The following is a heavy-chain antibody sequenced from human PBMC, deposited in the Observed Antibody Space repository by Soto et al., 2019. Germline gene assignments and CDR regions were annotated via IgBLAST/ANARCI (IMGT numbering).Heavy chain of an antibody. CDR3: AKRDVPHTTSNAYFYDH. Sequence: EVQLLQSGGGLVQPGGSLTLSCGVSGFPFAPSTMSWVRQAPGKGLEWVSTISVSAGSTYSADSVQGRFTVSSDISDNTLFLRMTSLTADDTAVYFCAKRDVPHTTSNAYFYDHWGRGVLVTVSS. V-gene: IGHV3-23*01. J-gene: IGHJ4*02. CDR2: ISVSAGST. D-gene: IGHD1-26*01. CDR1: GFPFAPST.